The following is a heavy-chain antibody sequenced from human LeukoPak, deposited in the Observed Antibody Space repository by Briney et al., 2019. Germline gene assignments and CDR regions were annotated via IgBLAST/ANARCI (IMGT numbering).Heavy chain of an antibody. CDR3: ARLRDILPGYPSFDY. CDR1: GYTFTSYG. D-gene: IGHD3-9*01. CDR2: SSAYNGNT. J-gene: IGHJ4*02. V-gene: IGHV1-18*01. Sequence: ASVKVSCKASGYTFTSYGISWVRQAPGQGLEWMWWSSAYNGNTNYAQTLQSRVTMTTDTSTSTAYMELTSMRSDDTAVYYCARLRDILPGYPSFDYWGQGTLVTVSS.